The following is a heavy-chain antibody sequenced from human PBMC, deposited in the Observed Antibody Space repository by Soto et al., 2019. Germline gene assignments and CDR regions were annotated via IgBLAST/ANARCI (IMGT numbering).Heavy chain of an antibody. CDR2: ISISSSDR. CDR3: VKGNIRWV. Sequence: GGSLRLSCAASGFTLRTYTMNWVRQAPGKGLEWVSSISISSSDRYYADSVRGRFTISRDNAKNALYLQMNSLRADDTAVYFCVKGNIRWVGGPRSPVTGS. J-gene: IGHJ6*02. D-gene: IGHD2-2*02. V-gene: IGHV3-21*06. CDR1: GFTLRTYT.